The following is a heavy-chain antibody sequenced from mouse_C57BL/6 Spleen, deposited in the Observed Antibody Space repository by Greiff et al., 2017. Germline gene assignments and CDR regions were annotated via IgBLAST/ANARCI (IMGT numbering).Heavy chain of an antibody. J-gene: IGHJ2*01. CDR3: AYFDY. CDR1: GYSFTGYY. CDR2: INPSTGGT. Sequence: EVQLKESGPELVKPGASVKISCKASGYSFTGYYMNWVKQSPEKSLEWIGEINPSTGGTTYNQKFKAKATLTVDKSSSTAYMQLKSLTSEDSAVYYCAYFDYWGQGTTLTVSS. V-gene: IGHV1-42*01.